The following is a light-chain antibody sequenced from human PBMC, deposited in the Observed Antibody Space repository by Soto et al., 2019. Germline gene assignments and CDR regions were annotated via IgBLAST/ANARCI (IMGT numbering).Light chain of an antibody. J-gene: IGKJ1*01. CDR2: GAS. CDR3: LQYSNWPRT. V-gene: IGKV3-15*01. CDR1: QSVSSN. Sequence: EIVMPKSTATLSLSPGERATLSCRASQSVSSNLAWYQQKPGQAPRPVIYGASTRATGIPARFSGSGSGTEFTLTISSLQSEDLAVYYCLQYSNWPRTFGQGTNVEIK.